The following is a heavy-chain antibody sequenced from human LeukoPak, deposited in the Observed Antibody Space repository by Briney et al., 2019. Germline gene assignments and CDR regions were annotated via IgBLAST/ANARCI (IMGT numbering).Heavy chain of an antibody. CDR3: ARDSKITMVRGVTRPNWFDP. J-gene: IGHJ5*02. D-gene: IGHD3-10*01. V-gene: IGHV1-18*01. CDR1: GYTFTSYG. CDR2: ISAYNGNT. Sequence: ASVKVSCKASGYTFTSYGISWVRQAPGQGLEWIGWISAYNGNTNYAQKLQGRVTMTTDTSTSTAYMELRSLRSDDTAVYYCARDSKITMVRGVTRPNWFDPWGQGTLVTVSS.